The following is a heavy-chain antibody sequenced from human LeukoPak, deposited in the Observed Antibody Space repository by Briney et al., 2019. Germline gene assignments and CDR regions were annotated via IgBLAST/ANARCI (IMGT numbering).Heavy chain of an antibody. Sequence: GGSLRLSCVASGFTVSDNYMTWVRQAPGKGLEWVSIIYSGGSTYYADSVKGRFTLSRDNSKNTLYLQMNSLRAEDTAVYYCARGLGTGYSYGNLDYWGQGTLVTVSS. CDR3: ARGLGTGYSYGNLDY. J-gene: IGHJ4*02. CDR2: IYSGGST. V-gene: IGHV3-53*01. CDR1: GFTVSDNY. D-gene: IGHD5-18*01.